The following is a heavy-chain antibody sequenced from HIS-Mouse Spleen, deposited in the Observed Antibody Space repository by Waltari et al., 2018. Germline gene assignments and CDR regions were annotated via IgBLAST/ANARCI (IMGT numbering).Heavy chain of an antibody. J-gene: IGHJ4*02. CDR3: ARHYYYGSGSYYFDY. D-gene: IGHD3-10*01. CDR2: IYRGGRT. Sequence: EVQLVETGGGLIQPGGSLRLSCAASGFTVSSNYMSWVRQAPGKGRGWVESIYRGGRTYYADTVKGRFTIARDNSKKTLYLQMNSRRAEDTAVYYCARHYYYGSGSYYFDYWGQGTLVTVSS. CDR1: GFTVSSNY. V-gene: IGHV3-53*02.